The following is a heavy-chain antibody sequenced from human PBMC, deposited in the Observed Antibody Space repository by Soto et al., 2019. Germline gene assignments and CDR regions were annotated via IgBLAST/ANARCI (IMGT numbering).Heavy chain of an antibody. D-gene: IGHD2-8*01. CDR2: IRSKAYGGTT. CDR3: TRDAGLGWCINGVCYTRY. J-gene: IGHJ4*02. V-gene: IGHV3-49*03. CDR1: GFTFGDYA. Sequence: GGSLRLSCTASGFTFGDYAMSWFRQAPGKGLEWVGFIRSKAYGGTTEYAASVKGRFTISRDDSKSIAYLQMNSLKTEDTAVYYCTRDAGLGWCINGVCYTRYWGQGTLVTVSS.